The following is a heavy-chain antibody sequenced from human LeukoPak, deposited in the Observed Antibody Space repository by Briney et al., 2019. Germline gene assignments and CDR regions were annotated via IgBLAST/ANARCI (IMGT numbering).Heavy chain of an antibody. Sequence: SETLSLTCTVSGGSINTYYWSWIRQPPGKGLEWIGYIYYRSTNYNPSLKSRVTISIDTSKNQLSLKLSSVTAADTAVYYCARDSGSYPHWFAPWGQGTLVTVSS. CDR1: GGSINTYY. J-gene: IGHJ5*02. V-gene: IGHV4-59*12. CDR3: ARDSGSYPHWFAP. CDR2: IYYRST. D-gene: IGHD1-26*01.